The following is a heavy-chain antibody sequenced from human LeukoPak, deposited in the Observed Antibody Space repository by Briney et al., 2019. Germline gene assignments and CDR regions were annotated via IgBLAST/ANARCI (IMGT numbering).Heavy chain of an antibody. CDR3: ARHFDSPEFSPYEDRFDS. D-gene: IGHD1-14*01. Sequence: SETLSLTCTVSGGSISNSGHYWGWIRQPPGKGLEWIGSIKYSGTTNYNPALQSRVTISVDTSKKQFSLRLSSVTAADTAVYHCARHFDSPEFSPYEDRFDSWGQGTLVTVSS. V-gene: IGHV4-39*01. CDR1: GGSISNSGHY. J-gene: IGHJ5*01. CDR2: IKYSGTT.